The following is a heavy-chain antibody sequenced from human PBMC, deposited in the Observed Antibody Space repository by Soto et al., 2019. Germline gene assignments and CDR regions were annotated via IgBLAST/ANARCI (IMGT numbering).Heavy chain of an antibody. Sequence: QVQLVQSGAEVKKPGASVKVSCKASGYTFTSYGISWVRQAPGQGLAWMGWISAYNGNTKHAQKLQGRVTMTTDTATSTASMALRSLRSDDTAVYYCARDSPPVDYWGQGTLVTVSS. CDR1: GYTFTSYG. CDR3: ARDSPPVDY. J-gene: IGHJ4*02. V-gene: IGHV1-18*01. CDR2: ISAYNGNT.